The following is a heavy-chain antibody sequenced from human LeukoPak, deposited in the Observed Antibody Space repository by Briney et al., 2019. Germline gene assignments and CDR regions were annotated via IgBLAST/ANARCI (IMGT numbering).Heavy chain of an antibody. Sequence: PSETLSLTCAVYGGSFSGYYWSWIRQPPGKGLEWLGEINHSGSTNYNPSLKSRVTISVDTSKNQFSLKLSSVTAADTAVYYCASLNSGYPPYNWFDPWGQGTLVTVSS. V-gene: IGHV4-34*01. CDR2: INHSGST. CDR1: GGSFSGYY. CDR3: ASLNSGYPPYNWFDP. D-gene: IGHD3-22*01. J-gene: IGHJ5*02.